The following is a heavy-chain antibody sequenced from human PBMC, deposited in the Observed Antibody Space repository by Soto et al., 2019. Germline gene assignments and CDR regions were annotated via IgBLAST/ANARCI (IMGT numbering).Heavy chain of an antibody. D-gene: IGHD3-22*01. Sequence: LRLSCAASGFTFSSYEMNWVRQAPGKGLEWVSYISSSGSTIYYADSVKGRFTISRDNAKNSLYLQMNSLRAEDTAVYYCARETLTRITMIVVVIDAFDIWGQGTMVTVSS. CDR1: GFTFSSYE. CDR2: ISSSGSTI. V-gene: IGHV3-48*03. CDR3: ARETLTRITMIVVVIDAFDI. J-gene: IGHJ3*02.